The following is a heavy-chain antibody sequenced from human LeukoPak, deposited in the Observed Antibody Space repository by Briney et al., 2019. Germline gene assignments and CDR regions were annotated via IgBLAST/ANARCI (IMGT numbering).Heavy chain of an antibody. CDR2: IYYSGST. Sequence: SETLSLTCTVSGGSLSSYYWSWLRQPPGKGLEWIGYIYYSGSTNYNPSLKSRVTISADTSKNQFSLKLSSVTAADTAVYYCARDYGSGSQPFDYWGQGALVTVSS. CDR3: ARDYGSGSQPFDY. CDR1: GGSLSSYY. J-gene: IGHJ4*02. V-gene: IGHV4-59*01. D-gene: IGHD3-10*01.